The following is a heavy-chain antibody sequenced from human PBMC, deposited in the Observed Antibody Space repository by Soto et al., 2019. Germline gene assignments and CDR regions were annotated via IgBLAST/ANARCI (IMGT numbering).Heavy chain of an antibody. V-gene: IGHV4-39*01. CDR3: ARISVASRYMDV. CDR1: GGSISSSSYY. CDR2: FYYSGST. D-gene: IGHD5-12*01. J-gene: IGHJ6*03. Sequence: QLQLEESGPGLVKPSETLSLTCTVSGGSISSSSYYWGWIRQSPGKGLEWIGSFYYSGSTSYSPSLKSRVTISGDTSKKQISLRLSSVTAADTAVYYCARISVASRYMDVWGKGSTVTVSS.